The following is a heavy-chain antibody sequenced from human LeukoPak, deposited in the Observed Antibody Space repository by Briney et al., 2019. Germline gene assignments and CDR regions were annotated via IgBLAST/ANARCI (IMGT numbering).Heavy chain of an antibody. CDR1: GFTFSSKW. V-gene: IGHV3-7*01. D-gene: IGHD3-10*01. CDR2: IKYDGSEK. J-gene: IGHJ4*02. CDR3: ARDATIYGSGSYYTI. Sequence: PGGSLRLSCAASGFTFSSKWMSWVRQAPGKGLEWVANIKYDGSEKYYVDSVRGRFTISRDNAKNSLYLQMNSLRAEDTAVYYCARDATIYGSGSYYTIWGQGTLVTVSS.